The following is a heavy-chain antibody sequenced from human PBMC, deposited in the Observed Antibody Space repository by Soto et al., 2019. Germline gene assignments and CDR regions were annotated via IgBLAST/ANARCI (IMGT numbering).Heavy chain of an antibody. CDR2: IWYDGSNK. V-gene: IGHV3-33*01. CDR3: ARDWGSSWYSIDY. CDR1: GFTFSSYG. J-gene: IGHJ4*02. D-gene: IGHD6-13*01. Sequence: QVQLVESGGGVVQPGWSLRLSCAASGFTFSSYGMHWVRQAPGKGLEWVAVIWYDGSNKYYADSVKGRFTISRDNSKNTLYLQMNSLRAEDTAVYYCARDWGSSWYSIDYWGQGTLVTVSS.